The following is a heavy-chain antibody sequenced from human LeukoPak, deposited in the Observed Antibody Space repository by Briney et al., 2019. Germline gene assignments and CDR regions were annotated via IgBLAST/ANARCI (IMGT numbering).Heavy chain of an antibody. J-gene: IGHJ4*02. V-gene: IGHV3-23*01. CDR1: GFIFSTYG. CDR3: AKGSGNGYGSGPFDY. D-gene: IGHD3-10*01. Sequence: GGSLRLSCAASGFIFSTYGMSWVRQAPGKGLEWVSVISGSGGSTYYADSVKGRFTISRDNSKSTVSLQMSSLRAEDTALYYCAKGSGNGYGSGPFDYWGQGTLVTVSS. CDR2: ISGSGGST.